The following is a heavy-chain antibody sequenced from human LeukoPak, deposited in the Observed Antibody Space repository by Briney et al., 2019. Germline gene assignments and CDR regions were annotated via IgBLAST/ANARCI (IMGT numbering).Heavy chain of an antibody. Sequence: GGSLRLSCAASGFTFSSYWMSWVRQAPGKGLEWVANIKQGGSEKYYVDSVKGRFTISRDNAKNSLYLQMNSLRAEDTAVYYCARDGPTGTYYFDYWGQGTLVTVSS. D-gene: IGHD6-13*01. CDR2: IKQGGSEK. V-gene: IGHV3-7*01. CDR3: ARDGPTGTYYFDY. J-gene: IGHJ4*02. CDR1: GFTFSSYW.